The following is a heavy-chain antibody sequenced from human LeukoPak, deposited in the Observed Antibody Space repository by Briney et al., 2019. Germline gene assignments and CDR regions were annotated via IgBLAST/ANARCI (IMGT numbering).Heavy chain of an antibody. CDR3: ARNPPPNYGSGSYKEGAFDI. CDR1: GGSNSSYY. Sequence: SETLSLTCTVSGGSNSSYYWSWIRQPPGKGLEWIGYIYYSGSTNYNPSLKSRVTISVDTSKNQFSLKLSSVTAADTAVYYCARNPPPNYGSGSYKEGAFDIWGQGTMVTVSS. D-gene: IGHD3-10*01. V-gene: IGHV4-59*01. J-gene: IGHJ3*02. CDR2: IYYSGST.